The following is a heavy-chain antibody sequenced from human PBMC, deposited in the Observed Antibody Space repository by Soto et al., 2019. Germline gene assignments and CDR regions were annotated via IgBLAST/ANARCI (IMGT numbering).Heavy chain of an antibody. CDR2: IIPISGTA. V-gene: IGHV1-69*01. D-gene: IGHD3-3*01. J-gene: IGHJ4*02. CDR1: GGIFDTYE. CDR3: ARDVLHFDY. Sequence: QVQLVQSGAEVKKPGSSVKVSCKVFGGIFDTYEIRWVRQAPGHGLEWMGGIIPISGTANYSQKFQGRITMTADESTRTAYMGLNTLISEDTAVYYCARDVLHFDYWGQGTLVTVSS.